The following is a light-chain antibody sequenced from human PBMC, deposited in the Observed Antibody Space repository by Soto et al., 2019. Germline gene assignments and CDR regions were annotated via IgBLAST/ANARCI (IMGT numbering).Light chain of an antibody. CDR3: QQRSNWPRT. J-gene: IGKJ1*01. CDR1: QTISSW. CDR2: KAS. V-gene: IGKV1-5*03. Sequence: DIQMTQSPSTLSGSVGDRVTITCRASQTISSWLAWYQQKPGKAPKLLIYKASTLKSGVPSRFSGSGSGTEFTLTISSLEPEDFAVYYCQQRSNWPRTFGQGTKV.